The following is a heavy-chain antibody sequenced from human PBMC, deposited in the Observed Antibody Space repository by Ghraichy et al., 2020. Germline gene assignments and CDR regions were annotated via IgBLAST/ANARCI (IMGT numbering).Heavy chain of an antibody. CDR1: GGSISSYY. CDR2: IYYSGST. J-gene: IGHJ5*02. D-gene: IGHD1-26*01. Sequence: SETLSLTFTVSGGSISSYYWSWIRQPPGKGLEWIGYIYYSGSTNYNPSLKSRVTISVDTSKNQFSLKLSSVTAADTAVYYCARHKDRGSWFDPWGQGTLVTVSS. V-gene: IGHV4-59*08. CDR3: ARHKDRGSWFDP.